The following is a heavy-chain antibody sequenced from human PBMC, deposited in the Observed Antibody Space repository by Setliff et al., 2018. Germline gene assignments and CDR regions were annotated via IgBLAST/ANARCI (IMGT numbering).Heavy chain of an antibody. CDR1: RFTFSNYA. Sequence: GGSLRLSCAASRFTFSNYAMSWVRQAPGKGLEWVSAISASGRTTYSADSVKGRFTISRDNSKNTLSLQMNSPRAEDTAIYYCAKDWNPSTYWYTDYFDSWGQGTLVTVSS. V-gene: IGHV3-23*01. J-gene: IGHJ4*02. D-gene: IGHD2-2*01. CDR2: ISASGRTT. CDR3: AKDWNPSTYWYTDYFDS.